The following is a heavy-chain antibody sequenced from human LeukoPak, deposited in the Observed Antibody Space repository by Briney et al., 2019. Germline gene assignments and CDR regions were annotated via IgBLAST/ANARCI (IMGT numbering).Heavy chain of an antibody. Sequence: PGGSLRLSCAASGFTFSSYSMNWVRQAPGKGLEWIGEINHSGSTNYNPSLKSRVTISVDTSKNQFSLKLSSVTAADTAVYYCARVPGGPLLDYWGQGTLVTVSS. V-gene: IGHV4-34*01. J-gene: IGHJ4*02. CDR2: INHSGST. CDR1: GFTFSSYS. CDR3: ARVPGGPLLDY. D-gene: IGHD4-23*01.